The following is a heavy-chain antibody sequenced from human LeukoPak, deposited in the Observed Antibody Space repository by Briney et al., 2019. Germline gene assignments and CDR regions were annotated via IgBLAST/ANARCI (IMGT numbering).Heavy chain of an antibody. Sequence: GGSLRLSCAASGFTFSSYAMSWVRQAPGKGLEWVSAISGSGDNTYYADSVKGRFTVSRDNSKNTLYVQMKSLRAEDTAVYYCAKDFVVVPGNVNYFDHWGQGTLVTVSS. CDR3: AKDFVVVPGNVNYFDH. V-gene: IGHV3-23*01. D-gene: IGHD2-21*02. CDR1: GFTFSSYA. CDR2: ISGSGDNT. J-gene: IGHJ4*02.